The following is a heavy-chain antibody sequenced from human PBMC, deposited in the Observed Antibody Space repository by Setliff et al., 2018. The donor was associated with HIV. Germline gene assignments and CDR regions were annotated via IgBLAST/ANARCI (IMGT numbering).Heavy chain of an antibody. J-gene: IGHJ4*02. CDR2: IYYSGTT. CDR1: GDSFSSGSYY. D-gene: IGHD2-15*01. Sequence: SETLSLTCTVSGDSFSSGSYYWSWIRQPPGKGLEWIGYIYYSGTTNYNPSLKSRVTFSVDMSKNQFFLNLTSMSAADSAVYYCARSGCKGGSCWSHSVMVFWGQGALVTVSS. CDR3: ARSGCKGGSCWSHSVMVF. V-gene: IGHV4-61*01.